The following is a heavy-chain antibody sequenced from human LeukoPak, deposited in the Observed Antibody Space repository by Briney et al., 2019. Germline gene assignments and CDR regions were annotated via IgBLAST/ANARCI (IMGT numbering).Heavy chain of an antibody. CDR2: IYHSGST. CDR1: GGSISSGGYY. V-gene: IGHV4-30-2*01. D-gene: IGHD6-13*01. CDR3: ARLVVYSSSWYVRGY. Sequence: SETLSLTCTVSGGSISSGGYYWSWIRQPPGKGLEWIGYIYHSGSTYYNPSLKSRVTISVDRSKNQFSLKLSSVTAADTAVYYCARLVVYSSSWYVRGYWGQGTLVTVSS. J-gene: IGHJ4*02.